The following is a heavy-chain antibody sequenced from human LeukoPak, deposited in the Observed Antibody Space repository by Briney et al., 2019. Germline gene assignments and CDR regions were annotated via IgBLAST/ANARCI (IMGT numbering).Heavy chain of an antibody. CDR2: ISYDGSNK. V-gene: IGHV3-30*18. D-gene: IGHD6-13*01. CDR3: AKDRDIAAAGTSLDP. Sequence: PGRSLGLSCAASGFTFSSYGMHWVRQAPGKGLEWVAVISYDGSNKYYADSVKGRFTISRDNSKNTLYLQMNSLRAEDTAVYYCAKDRDIAAAGTSLDPCGQGTLVTVSS. CDR1: GFTFSSYG. J-gene: IGHJ5*02.